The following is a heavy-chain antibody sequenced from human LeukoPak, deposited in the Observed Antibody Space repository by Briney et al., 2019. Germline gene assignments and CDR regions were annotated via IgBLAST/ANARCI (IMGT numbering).Heavy chain of an antibody. CDR2: ISSSSSYI. CDR1: GFTFSSYT. D-gene: IGHD3-9*01. J-gene: IGHJ4*02. Sequence: GGSLRLSCAASGFTFSSYTMNWVRQAPGKGLEWVSSISSSSSYIYYAESVKGRFTMSRDNAKNSLYLQMNSLRAEDTAVYYCARATTYDILTGYFDYWGQGTLVTVSS. CDR3: ARATTYDILTGYFDY. V-gene: IGHV3-21*01.